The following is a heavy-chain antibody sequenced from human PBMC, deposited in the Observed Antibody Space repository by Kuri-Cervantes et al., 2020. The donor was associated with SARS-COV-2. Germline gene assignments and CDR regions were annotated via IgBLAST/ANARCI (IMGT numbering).Heavy chain of an antibody. CDR3: ARRHEIVPDY. Sequence: SETLSLTCTVSGDSISSGSYYWTWIRQPAGKGLEWIGRIYTSGSTNYNPSLKSRVTISVDTSKNQFSLKLSSVTAADTAVYYCARRHEIVPDYWGQGTLVTVSS. J-gene: IGHJ4*02. CDR2: IYTSGST. D-gene: IGHD2/OR15-2a*01. CDR1: GDSISSGSYY. V-gene: IGHV4-61*02.